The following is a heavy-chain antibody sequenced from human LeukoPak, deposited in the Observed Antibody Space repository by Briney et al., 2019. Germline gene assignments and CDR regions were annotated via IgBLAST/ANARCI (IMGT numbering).Heavy chain of an antibody. CDR3: ARARVAVAGYYFDY. V-gene: IGHV4-59*01. CDR1: GGSLSSYY. J-gene: IGHJ4*02. Sequence: PSETLSLTCTVSGGSLSSYYWSWIRQPRGKGPEWIGYIYYSGSTNYNPSLKSRVTISGDTSKNQFSLKLSSVTAADTAVYYCARARVAVAGYYFDYWGQGTLVTVSS. CDR2: IYYSGST. D-gene: IGHD6-19*01.